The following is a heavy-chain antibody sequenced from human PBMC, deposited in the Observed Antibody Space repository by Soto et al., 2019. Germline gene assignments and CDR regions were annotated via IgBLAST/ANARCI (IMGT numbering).Heavy chain of an antibody. CDR1: GGSINTFY. V-gene: IGHV4-4*07. CDR2: IFSSGST. D-gene: IGHD5-12*01. Sequence: SETMSLTCTVAGGSINTFYWSWVRQPAGKGLEWIGRIFSSGSTSFNPSLESRVAMSVDTSKNHFSLNLSSVTAADMAVYYCAREGSYSAYNFAHGIQLWSFDFWGQGALVTVSS. CDR3: AREGSYSAYNFAHGIQLWSFDF. J-gene: IGHJ4*02.